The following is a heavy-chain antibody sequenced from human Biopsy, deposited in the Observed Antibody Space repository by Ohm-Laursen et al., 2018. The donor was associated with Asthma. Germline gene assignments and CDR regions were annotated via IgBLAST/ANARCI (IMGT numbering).Heavy chain of an antibody. CDR3: ARTYYDFLTGQVNDAFAL. CDR1: GYTFINFA. V-gene: IGHV1-3*01. Sequence: ASVKVSCKASGYTFINFAIHWVRQAPGQRLEWMGWINAGDGNTKYSQKFQGRVTITRDTSASTAYMDLRSLRSEDTAMYYCARTYYDFLTGQVNDAFALWGQGTMVTVSS. J-gene: IGHJ3*01. D-gene: IGHD3-9*01. CDR2: INAGDGNT.